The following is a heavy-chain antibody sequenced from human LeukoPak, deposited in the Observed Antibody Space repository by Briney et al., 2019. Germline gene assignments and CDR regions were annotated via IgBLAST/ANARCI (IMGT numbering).Heavy chain of an antibody. CDR3: ATSNDAKIAPFDH. D-gene: IGHD2-21*01. J-gene: IGHJ4*02. V-gene: IGHV4-4*09. CDR2: INIKGET. Sequence: SETLSLTCTVSGVSMSAYQWSWVRQSPERGLEWIGCINIKGETSYNPSLKSRVTTSVDTSKSQFSLRLASATAADTAVYYCATSNDAKIAPFDHWGEGAPVTVSS. CDR1: GVSMSAYQ.